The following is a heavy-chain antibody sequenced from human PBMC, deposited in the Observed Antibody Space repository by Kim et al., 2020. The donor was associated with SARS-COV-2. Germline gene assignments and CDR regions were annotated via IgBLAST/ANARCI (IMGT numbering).Heavy chain of an antibody. J-gene: IGHJ4*02. V-gene: IGHV4-34*01. Sequence: SETLSLTCAVYGGSFSGYYWSWIRQPPGKGLEWIGEINHSGSTNYNPSLKSRVTISVDTSKNQFSLKLSSVTAADTAVYYCARGPEGEREDDYWGQGTLVTVSS. CDR2: INHSGST. CDR1: GGSFSGYY. D-gene: IGHD3-16*01. CDR3: ARGPEGEREDDY.